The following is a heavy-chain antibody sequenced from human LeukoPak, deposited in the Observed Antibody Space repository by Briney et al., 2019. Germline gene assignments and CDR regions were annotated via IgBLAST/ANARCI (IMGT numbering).Heavy chain of an antibody. J-gene: IGHJ6*03. V-gene: IGHV3-9*01. CDR1: GFTFDDDA. D-gene: IGHD3-3*01. CDR3: AKWSYMDV. Sequence: LRLSCAASGFTFDDDAMHWVRQVPGKGLEGVSGISWNSDSIGYADSVKGRFTISRDNAKNSLYLQMNSVRAEDTALYYCAKWSYMDVWGKGTTVTVSS. CDR2: ISWNSDSI.